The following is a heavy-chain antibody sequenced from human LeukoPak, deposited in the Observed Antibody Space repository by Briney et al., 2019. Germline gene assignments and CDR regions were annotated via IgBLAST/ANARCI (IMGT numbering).Heavy chain of an antibody. CDR3: ARHLSASPPQYYFDY. Sequence: SETLSLTCTVSGGSISSSSYYWSWIRQPPGKGLEWIGYIYYSGSTNYNPSLKSRAPISVDTSKKQCSLKLSSVTAADTAGYYCARHLSASPPQYYFDYWGQGTLVTVSS. CDR1: GGSISSSSYY. V-gene: IGHV4-61*05. CDR2: IYYSGST. J-gene: IGHJ4*02. D-gene: IGHD2-2*01.